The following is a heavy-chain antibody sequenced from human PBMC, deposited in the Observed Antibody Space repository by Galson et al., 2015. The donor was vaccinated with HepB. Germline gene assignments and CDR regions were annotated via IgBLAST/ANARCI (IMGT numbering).Heavy chain of an antibody. J-gene: IGHJ6*03. Sequence: SLRLSCAASGFTFRNYAMTWVRQAPGKGLEWVSTLSGSGNSTFYADSVKGRFTISRDNSKNTLYLQMNSLKAEDTAVYFCATRGTYYFQIDVWGKGTTVTVSS. CDR2: LSGSGNST. CDR3: ATRGTYYFQIDV. V-gene: IGHV3-23*01. D-gene: IGHD1-1*01. CDR1: GFTFRNYA.